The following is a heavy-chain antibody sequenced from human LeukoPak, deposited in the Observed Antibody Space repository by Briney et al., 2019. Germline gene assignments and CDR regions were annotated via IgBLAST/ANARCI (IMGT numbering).Heavy chain of an antibody. CDR3: ARDSSGWYDWFDP. V-gene: IGHV3-7*01. CDR2: IKQDGSEK. Sequence: AGGSLRLSCAASGFSFSSYWMRWVRQAPGKGLEWVANIKQDGSEKYYVDSVKGRFTISRDNAKNSLYLQMNSLRAEDTAVYYCARDSSGWYDWFDPWGQGTLVTVSS. D-gene: IGHD6-19*01. J-gene: IGHJ5*02. CDR1: GFSFSSYW.